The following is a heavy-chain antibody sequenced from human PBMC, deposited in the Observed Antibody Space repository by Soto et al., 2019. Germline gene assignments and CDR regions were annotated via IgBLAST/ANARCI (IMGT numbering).Heavy chain of an antibody. CDR3: ARTSAAGKYYYGMDV. J-gene: IGHJ6*02. D-gene: IGHD6-13*01. V-gene: IGHV5-51*01. Sequence: GESLKLSCKGSGYSFTNYWIGWVRQMPGKDLEWIGIIYPEDSETRYSPSFQGLVTISVDKSISTAYLQWSSLKASDTAMYYCARTSAAGKYYYGMDVWGQGTTVTVSS. CDR1: GYSFTNYW. CDR2: IYPEDSET.